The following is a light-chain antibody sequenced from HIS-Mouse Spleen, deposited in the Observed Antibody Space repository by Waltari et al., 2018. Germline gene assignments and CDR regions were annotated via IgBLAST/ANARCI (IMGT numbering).Light chain of an antibody. Sequence: DIQMTQSPSSLSASVGDRVTITCRATQSISSYLNWYQQKPGKAPKLLIYAASSLQSGVPSRFSGSGSETDFTLTISSLQPEDCAAYCCQQSYSTPRTLGQGTKVEIK. CDR2: AAS. CDR1: QSISSY. V-gene: IGKV1-39*01. CDR3: QQSYSTPRT. J-gene: IGKJ1*01.